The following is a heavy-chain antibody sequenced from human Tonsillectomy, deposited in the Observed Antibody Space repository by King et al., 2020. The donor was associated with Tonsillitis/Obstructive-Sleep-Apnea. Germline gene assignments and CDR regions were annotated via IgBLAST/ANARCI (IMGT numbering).Heavy chain of an antibody. V-gene: IGHV5-10-1*03. CDR3: ATFLTTGDAVDY. D-gene: IGHD7-27*01. CDR2: IDPSDSYT. CDR1: GYSFTSYW. J-gene: IGHJ4*02. Sequence: VQLVESGAEVKKPGESLRISCKGSGYSFTSYWISWVRQMPGKGLEWMGRIDPSDSYTNYSPSFQGHVTISADKSISTAYLQWRSLKASDTAMYYCATFLTTGDAVDYWGQGTLVTVSS.